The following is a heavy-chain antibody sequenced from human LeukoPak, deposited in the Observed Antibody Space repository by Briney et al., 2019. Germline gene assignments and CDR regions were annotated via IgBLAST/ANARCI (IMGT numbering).Heavy chain of an antibody. CDR2: ISYDGSNK. CDR1: GFTFSSYG. CDR3: AKAHLTGGYCSGGSCYRTLYYFDY. Sequence: PGGSLRLSCAASGFTFSSYGMHWVRQAPGKGLEWVAVISYDGSNKYYADSVKGRFTISRDNSKNTLYLQMNSLRAEDTAVYYCAKAHLTGGYCSGGSCYRTLYYFDYWGQGTLVTVSS. D-gene: IGHD2-15*01. V-gene: IGHV3-30*18. J-gene: IGHJ4*02.